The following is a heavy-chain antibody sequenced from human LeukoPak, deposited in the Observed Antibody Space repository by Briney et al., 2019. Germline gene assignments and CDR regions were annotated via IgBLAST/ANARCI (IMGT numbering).Heavy chain of an antibody. CDR3: ARLKTEYYYDSSGYYPLDY. V-gene: IGHV5-51*01. CDR1: GSHFTRYW. Sequence: GGSLQLSGQGSGSHFTRYWIGGARQLPGKGLEGMGIIYPGDHDTRYSPSFQGQVTISADKSISTAYLQWSSLKASDTAMYYCARLKTEYYYDSSGYYPLDYWGQGTLVTVSS. D-gene: IGHD3-22*01. J-gene: IGHJ4*02. CDR2: IYPGDHDT.